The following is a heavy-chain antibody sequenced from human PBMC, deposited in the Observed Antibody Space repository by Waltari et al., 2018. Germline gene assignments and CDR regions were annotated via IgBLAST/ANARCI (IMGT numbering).Heavy chain of an antibody. V-gene: IGHV1-46*03. CDR3: ARDSLALGVVIIPLDY. J-gene: IGHJ4*02. Sequence: QVQLVQSGAAVKKPGASVKVSCKASGYTFTTYYMQWVRQAPGQGLEWMGIINPSGGSTSYAQKFQGRVTRTRDTSTSTVYMELSSLRSEDTAVYYCARDSLALGVVIIPLDYWGQGTLVTVSS. CDR1: GYTFTTYY. CDR2: INPSGGST. D-gene: IGHD3-3*01.